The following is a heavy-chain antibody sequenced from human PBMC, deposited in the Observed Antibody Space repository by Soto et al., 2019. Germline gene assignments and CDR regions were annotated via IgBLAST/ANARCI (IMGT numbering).Heavy chain of an antibody. CDR1: GVTFSSYS. J-gene: IGHJ6*02. V-gene: IGHV3-30-3*01. Sequence: PGGSLRLSCASSGVTFSSYSMHWVRQAPGKGLEWVAVISYDGSNKYYADSVKGRFTISRDNSKNTLYLQMNSLRAEDTAVYYCAREQQLVSSSFSYYGMDVWGQGTTVTVSS. CDR2: ISYDGSNK. D-gene: IGHD6-13*01. CDR3: AREQQLVSSSFSYYGMDV.